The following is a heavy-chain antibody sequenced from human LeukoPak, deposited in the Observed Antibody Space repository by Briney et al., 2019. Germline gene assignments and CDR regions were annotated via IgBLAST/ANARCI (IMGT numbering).Heavy chain of an antibody. CDR2: IYYSGST. CDR3: ARLGQKRILGSCSSTSRYVDY. D-gene: IGHD2-2*01. V-gene: IGHV4-39*01. Sequence: SETLSLTCTVSGGSISSSSYYWGWIRQPPGKGLEWIGSIYYSGSTYYNPSLKSRVTISVDTSKNQFSLKLSSVTAADTAVYYCARLGQKRILGSCSSTSRYVDYWGQGSLLTVSS. J-gene: IGHJ4*02. CDR1: GGSISSSSYY.